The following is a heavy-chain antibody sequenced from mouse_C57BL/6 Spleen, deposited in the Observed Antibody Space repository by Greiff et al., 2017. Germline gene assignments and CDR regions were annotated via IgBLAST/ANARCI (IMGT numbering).Heavy chain of an antibody. CDR3: ARHDDYDPYFDY. Sequence: EVHLVESGGDLVKPGGSLKLSCAASGFTFSSYGMSWVRQTPDKRLEWVATISSGGSYTYYPDSVKGRFTISRDNAKNTLYLQMSSLKSEDTAMYYCARHDDYDPYFDYWGQGTTLTVSS. V-gene: IGHV5-6*01. CDR2: ISSGGSYT. CDR1: GFTFSSYG. D-gene: IGHD2-4*01. J-gene: IGHJ2*01.